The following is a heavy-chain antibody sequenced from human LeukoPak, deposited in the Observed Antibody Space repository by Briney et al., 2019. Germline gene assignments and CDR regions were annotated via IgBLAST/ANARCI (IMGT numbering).Heavy chain of an antibody. J-gene: IGHJ4*02. V-gene: IGHV1-8*01. CDR2: MNPNSGNT. CDR1: GYTFTSYD. D-gene: IGHD2-2*01. CDR3: ARGSPAAREDY. Sequence: ASVTVSCKASGYTFTSYDINWVGQAGGQGLEGMGWMNPNSGNTGYAQKFQGRVTMTRNTSITTAYMELSSLRSEDTAVYYCARGSPAAREDYWGQGTLVTVSS.